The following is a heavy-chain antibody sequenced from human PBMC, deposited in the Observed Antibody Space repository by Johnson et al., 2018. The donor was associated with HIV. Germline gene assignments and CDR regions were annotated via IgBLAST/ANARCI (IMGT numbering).Heavy chain of an antibody. J-gene: IGHJ3*02. Sequence: VQLVESGGGVVQPGGSLRLSCAASKLTFSNYAMTWVRQAPGKGLEWVSSISGSGGSTYYADSVKGRFTISRDNSKNTLYLQMNSLRAEDTAVYYCARVGQLARTHAFDIWGQGTMVTVSS. V-gene: IGHV3-23*04. CDR3: ARVGQLARTHAFDI. CDR2: ISGSGGST. CDR1: KLTFSNYA. D-gene: IGHD6-13*01.